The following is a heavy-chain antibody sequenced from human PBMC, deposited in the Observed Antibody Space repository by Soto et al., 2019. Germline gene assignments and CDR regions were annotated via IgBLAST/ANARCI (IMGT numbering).Heavy chain of an antibody. D-gene: IGHD3-3*01. CDR1: GYTFPSYD. J-gene: IGHJ6*02. Sequence: QVQLVQSGAEVKKPGASVKVSCKASGYTFPSYDITWVRQATGQGLEWMGWMNPNSGNTLYAQKFQGRVTMTRNTSINTAYMEVSSLRSEDTAVYYCARSSVTRSEWLLFPTPGWRHYYPMDVWGQGTTVTVSS. V-gene: IGHV1-8*01. CDR2: MNPNSGNT. CDR3: ARSSVTRSEWLLFPTPGWRHYYPMDV.